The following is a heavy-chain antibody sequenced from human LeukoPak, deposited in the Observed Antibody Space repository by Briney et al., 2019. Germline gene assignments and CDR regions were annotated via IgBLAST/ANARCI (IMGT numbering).Heavy chain of an antibody. D-gene: IGHD5-18*01. J-gene: IGHJ4*02. CDR3: ARDRDTAMVLDY. CDR2: ISYDGSNK. V-gene: IGHV3-30-3*01. CDR1: GFTFSSYA. Sequence: PGRSLRLSCAASGFTFSSYAMHWVRQAPGKGLEWVAVISYDGSNKYYADSVKGRFTISRDNSKNTLYPQMNSLRAEDTAVYYCARDRDTAMVLDYWGQGTLVTVSS.